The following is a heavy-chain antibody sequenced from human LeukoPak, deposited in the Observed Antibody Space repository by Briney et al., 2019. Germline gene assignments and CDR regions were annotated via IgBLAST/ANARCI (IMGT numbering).Heavy chain of an antibody. CDR3: ARDVARYCSGGSCYVGFGDFDY. CDR2: INTNTGNP. D-gene: IGHD2-15*01. V-gene: IGHV7-4-1*02. CDR1: GYTFTNYG. J-gene: IGHJ4*02. Sequence: GASVKVSCKASGYTFTNYGMNWVRQAPGQGLEWMGWINTNTGNPTYAQGFTGRFVFSLDTSVNTAYLQISSLKAEDSAVYYCARDVARYCSGGSCYVGFGDFDYWGQRTLVTVSS.